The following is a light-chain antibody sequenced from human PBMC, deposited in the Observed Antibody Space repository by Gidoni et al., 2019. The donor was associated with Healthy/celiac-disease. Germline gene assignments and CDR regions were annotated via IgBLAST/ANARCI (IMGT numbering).Light chain of an antibody. Sequence: TLTQSQAVMSATQGNNSNISCKASQDNDDDMNWYQQKPGEAAIFIIKEATTLIPRIPPRFSSSGYTTDFILTINNLASEDAAYYLYLQHDNYPRLTFGGGTRVEIK. V-gene: IGKV5-2*01. J-gene: IGKJ4*01. CDR3: LQHDNYPRLT. CDR1: QDNDDD. CDR2: EAT.